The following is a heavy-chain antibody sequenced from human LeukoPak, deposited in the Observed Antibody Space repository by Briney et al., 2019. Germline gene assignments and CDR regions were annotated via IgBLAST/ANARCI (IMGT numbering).Heavy chain of an antibody. CDR2: IFSSSTYI. CDR1: GFTFNTYS. D-gene: IGHD6-19*01. V-gene: IGHV3-21*03. CDR3: ARVLGSSGWYRDAFDI. J-gene: IGHJ3*02. Sequence: PGGSLRLSCAASGFTFNTYSMNWVRQAPGKGLEWVSFIFSSSTYIYYTDSVKGRFTISRDNARNSLYLQMDNLRAEDTGVYYCARVLGSSGWYRDAFDIWGQGTMVTVSS.